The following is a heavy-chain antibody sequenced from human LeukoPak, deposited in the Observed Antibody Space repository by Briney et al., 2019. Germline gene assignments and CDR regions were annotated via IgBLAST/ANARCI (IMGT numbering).Heavy chain of an antibody. J-gene: IGHJ4*02. D-gene: IGHD3-3*01. V-gene: IGHV4-39*07. CDR1: GGSISSSSYY. CDR2: IYYSGTT. CDR3: ARRYDFWSGYPPPLDY. Sequence: SETLSLTCTVSGGSISSSSYYWGWIRQSPGTGLEWIGSIYYSGTTYYNPSLKSRVTISVDTSKKQFSLKLSSVTAADTAVYYCARRYDFWSGYPPPLDYWGQGTLVTVSS.